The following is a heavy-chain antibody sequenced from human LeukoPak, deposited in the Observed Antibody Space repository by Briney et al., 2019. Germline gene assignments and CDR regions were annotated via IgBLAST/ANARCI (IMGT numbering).Heavy chain of an antibody. Sequence: SETLSLTCTVSGGSISSYYWSWIRQPPGKGLEWIGYIYYSGSTNYNPSLKSRVTISVDTSKNQFSLKLSSVTAADTAVYYCARGGTISLIWGRGTLVTVSS. D-gene: IGHD3-3*01. CDR1: GGSISSYY. J-gene: IGHJ4*02. CDR2: IYYSGST. CDR3: ARGGTISLI. V-gene: IGHV4-59*01.